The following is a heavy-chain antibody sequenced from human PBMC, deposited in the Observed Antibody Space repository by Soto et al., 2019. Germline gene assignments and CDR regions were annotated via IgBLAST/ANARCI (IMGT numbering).Heavy chain of an antibody. CDR3: ARSSDYGDPVGYFDY. Sequence: GGSLQIACKGSGYSFTSYWIGWVRQMPGKGLECMGIIYPGDSDTRYSPSFQGQVTISADKSISTAYLQWSSLKASDTAMYYCARSSDYGDPVGYFDYWGQGTLVTVSS. V-gene: IGHV5-51*01. J-gene: IGHJ4*02. CDR1: GYSFTSYW. CDR2: IYPGDSDT. D-gene: IGHD4-17*01.